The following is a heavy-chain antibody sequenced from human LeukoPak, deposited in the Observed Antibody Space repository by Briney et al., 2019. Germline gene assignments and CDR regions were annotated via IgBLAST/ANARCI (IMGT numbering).Heavy chain of an antibody. Sequence: SVKVSCKASGGTFSSYAISWVRQAPGQGLEWMGGIIPIFGTANYAQKFQGRVTITTDESTSTAYMELSSLRSEDTAVYCCARGSFYCSSTSCYGRYFDYWGQGTLVTVSS. CDR3: ARGSFYCSSTSCYGRYFDY. CDR1: GGTFSSYA. D-gene: IGHD2-2*01. J-gene: IGHJ4*02. V-gene: IGHV1-69*05. CDR2: IIPIFGTA.